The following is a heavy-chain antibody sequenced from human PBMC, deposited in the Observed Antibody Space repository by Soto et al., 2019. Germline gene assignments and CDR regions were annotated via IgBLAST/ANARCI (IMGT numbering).Heavy chain of an antibody. CDR3: ARLSTSAGRRDLAC. CDR1: GFSLSSYW. CDR2: MNQDGSES. J-gene: IGHJ4*02. V-gene: IGHV3-7*01. Sequence: PGGSLRLSCAASGFSLSSYWMSWVRQAPGKGLEWVANMNQDGSESDYVGSVKGRFTFTGDNAKNSLYLQMNSLRAEDTAVYYCARLSTSAGRRDLACWGQGTLVTVSS.